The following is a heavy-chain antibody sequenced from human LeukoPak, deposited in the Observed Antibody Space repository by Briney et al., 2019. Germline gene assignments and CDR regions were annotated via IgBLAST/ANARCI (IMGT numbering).Heavy chain of an antibody. Sequence: GGSLRLSCAASGFTFSSYAMSWVRQAPGKGLEWVSAISGSGDSTYYADSVRGRFTISRGNSKNTLYLQMNSLRAEDKAVYYCANAYLTQGYCSAANCYVVDYCGQGTLVTVSS. CDR3: ANAYLTQGYCSAANCYVVDY. V-gene: IGHV3-23*01. CDR2: ISGSGDST. CDR1: GFTFSSYA. J-gene: IGHJ4*02. D-gene: IGHD2-15*01.